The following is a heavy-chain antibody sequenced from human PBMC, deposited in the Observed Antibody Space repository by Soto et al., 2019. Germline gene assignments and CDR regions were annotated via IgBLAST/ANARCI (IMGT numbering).Heavy chain of an antibody. CDR2: IRSKAYGGTT. J-gene: IGHJ4*02. Sequence: GGSLRLSCTASGFSFGDYAMTWFRQAPGKGLEWVGFIRSKAYGGTTEYAASVKGRFTISRDDSKSIAYLQMNSLKTEDTAVYYCTWSKRLGRYSRGWYADYWGQGTLVTVSS. V-gene: IGHV3-49*03. CDR1: GFSFGDYA. CDR3: TWSKRLGRYSRGWYADY. D-gene: IGHD6-19*01.